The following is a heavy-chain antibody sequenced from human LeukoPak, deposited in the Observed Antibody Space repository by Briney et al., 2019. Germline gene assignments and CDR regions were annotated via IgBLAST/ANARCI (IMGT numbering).Heavy chain of an antibody. CDR3: VREVKAAVTDFDY. Sequence: PAGSLRLSCAASGFRFSNHWMTCVRQAPGKGLEWVANIKVDGSEKYYVDSLKCRFTITRDDAKNSLFLQMNSLRADDTAVYYCVREVKAAVTDFDYWGQGTLVTVSS. D-gene: IGHD6-13*01. J-gene: IGHJ4*02. CDR1: GFRFSNHW. CDR2: IKVDGSEK. V-gene: IGHV3-7*01.